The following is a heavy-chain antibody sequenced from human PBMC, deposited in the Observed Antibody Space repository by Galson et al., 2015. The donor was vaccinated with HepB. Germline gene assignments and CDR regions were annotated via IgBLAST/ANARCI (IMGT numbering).Heavy chain of an antibody. Sequence: SLRLSCAASGFTFSSYYMHWVRQAPGKGLEWVAGITNDGSNKYYTDSVKGRFTISRDNSKNTLYLQMNSLRAEDTAVYYCARQVARVAATPVVFDYWGQGTRVTVSS. D-gene: IGHD2-15*01. CDR2: ITNDGSNK. V-gene: IGHV3-30-3*01. CDR1: GFTFSSYY. J-gene: IGHJ4*02. CDR3: ARQVARVAATPVVFDY.